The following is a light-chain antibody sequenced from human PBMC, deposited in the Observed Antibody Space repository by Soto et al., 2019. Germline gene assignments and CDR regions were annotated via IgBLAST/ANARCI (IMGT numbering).Light chain of an antibody. J-gene: IGLJ2*01. CDR3: SSYTSSSPHVV. Sequence: QSALTQPASVSGSPGQSITISCTGTSSDVGGYNYVSWYQQHSGKAPKRMIYEVSNRPSGVSNRFSGSKSGNTASLTISGLQAEDEADYYCSSYTSSSPHVVFGGGTKLTVL. CDR2: EVS. V-gene: IGLV2-14*01. CDR1: SSDVGGYNY.